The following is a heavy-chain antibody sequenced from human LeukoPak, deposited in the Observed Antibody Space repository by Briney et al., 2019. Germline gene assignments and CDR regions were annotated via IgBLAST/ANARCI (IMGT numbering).Heavy chain of an antibody. J-gene: IGHJ4*02. CDR3: ARHNNYDYIWGSYRPTGGFDY. CDR1: GGSISSGDSY. CDR2: IYYSGST. V-gene: IGHV4-30-4*01. Sequence: SETLSLTCTVSGGSISSGDSYWTWIRQPPGKGLECIGNIYYSGSTDHNPSLKSRVIISVDTSKNQFSLKLSSVTAADTALYYCARHNNYDYIWGSYRPTGGFDYWGPGTLVTVSS. D-gene: IGHD3-16*02.